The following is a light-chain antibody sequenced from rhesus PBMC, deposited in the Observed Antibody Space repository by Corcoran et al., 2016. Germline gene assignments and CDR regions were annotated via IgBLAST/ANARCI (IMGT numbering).Light chain of an antibody. J-gene: IGKJ4*01. CDR1: QDISNN. Sequence: DIQMTQSPSSLSASVGDKVTITCRASQDISNNLVWYQQKPGKAPKFLIYAASTLQSWATSRFSGSGSGTDFTLTISSLQPEDFAVYDCQQRYSYPLTFGGGTKVEIK. V-gene: IGKV1-33*01. CDR2: AAS. CDR3: QQRYSYPLT.